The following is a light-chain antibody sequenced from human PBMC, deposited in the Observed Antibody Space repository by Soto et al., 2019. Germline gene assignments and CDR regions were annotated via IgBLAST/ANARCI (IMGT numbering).Light chain of an antibody. V-gene: IGKV3-15*01. CDR3: QQYHNWPPYT. J-gene: IGKJ2*01. Sequence: EIVMTQSPGSLSVSPGERATLSCRASQSVSSNLAWYQQKPGQAPRLLISGASTRATGIPARFSGSGSGTEFTLTISSLQAEDSAVYFCQQYHNWPPYTFGQGTKLEIK. CDR2: GAS. CDR1: QSVSSN.